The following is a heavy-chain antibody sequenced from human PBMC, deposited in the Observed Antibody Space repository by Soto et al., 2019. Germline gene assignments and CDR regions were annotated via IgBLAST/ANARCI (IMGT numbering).Heavy chain of an antibody. CDR3: AREGVAASLWYYYYMDV. D-gene: IGHD6-13*01. J-gene: IGHJ6*03. CDR2: TYYRSKWYN. CDR1: GDSVSSNSAA. V-gene: IGHV6-1*01. Sequence: PSQTLSLTCAISGDSVSSNSAAWNWIRQSPSRGLEWLGRTYYRSKWYNDYAVSVKSRITINPDTSKNQFSLQLNSVTPEDTAVYYCAREGVAASLWYYYYMDVWGKGTTVTVSS.